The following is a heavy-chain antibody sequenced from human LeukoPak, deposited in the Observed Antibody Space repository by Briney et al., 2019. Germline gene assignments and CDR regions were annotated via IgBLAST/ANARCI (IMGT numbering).Heavy chain of an antibody. J-gene: IGHJ5*02. Sequence: SGPTLVNPTQTLTLTCTCSGFSLSTSGVGVCWIRQPPGKALECLTFIYWNDDKHYSPTLKSRFTITKHTSKNQVVLTMTNMDPVDTATYYCAHGWDLRFLEWLTWFDPWGQGTLVTVSS. CDR1: GFSLSTSGVG. CDR3: AHGWDLRFLEWLTWFDP. V-gene: IGHV2-5*01. D-gene: IGHD3-3*01. CDR2: IYWNDDK.